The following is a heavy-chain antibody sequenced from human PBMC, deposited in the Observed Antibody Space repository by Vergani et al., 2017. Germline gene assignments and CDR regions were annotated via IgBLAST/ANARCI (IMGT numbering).Heavy chain of an antibody. CDR1: EYSFGNYW. Sequence: EVELVQSGPEMRKPGESLKISCKRSEYSFGNYWIGLVRQMPGKGLEWMGIIYPADSDTRYSPSFQGQVTISADKSISTAFLQWDSLKASDTALYYCARHTTYTDSWGQGTLVTVSS. CDR3: ARHTTYTDS. J-gene: IGHJ4*02. D-gene: IGHD1-1*01. CDR2: IYPADSDT. V-gene: IGHV5-51*01.